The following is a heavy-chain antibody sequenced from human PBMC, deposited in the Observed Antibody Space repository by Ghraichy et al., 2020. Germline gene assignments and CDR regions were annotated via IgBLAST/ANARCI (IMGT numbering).Heavy chain of an antibody. CDR3: EKEVNQECWSGYSTYGVAV. CDR2: ISGSGVST. Sequence: SGISGSGVSTVYADSVKGRFTISRDDFKNTLYLQRNSLRAEDTAVYYCEKEVNQECWSGYSTYGVAVWGKGTRVHVSS. J-gene: IGHJ6*04. D-gene: IGHD3-3*01. V-gene: IGHV3-23*01.